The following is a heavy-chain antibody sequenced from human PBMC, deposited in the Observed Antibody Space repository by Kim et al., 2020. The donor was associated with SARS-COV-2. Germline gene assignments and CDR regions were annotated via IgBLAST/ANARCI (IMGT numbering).Heavy chain of an antibody. Sequence: GGSLRLSCAASGFTFSSYSMNWVRQAPGKGLEWVSYISSSSSTIYYADSVKGRFTISRDNAKNSLYLQMNSLRDEDTAVYYCAREMVYSGSYWRRNRPLFGYYYGMDVWGQGTTVTVSS. CDR1: GFTFSSYS. D-gene: IGHD1-26*01. CDR3: AREMVYSGSYWRRNRPLFGYYYGMDV. V-gene: IGHV3-48*02. CDR2: ISSSSSTI. J-gene: IGHJ6*02.